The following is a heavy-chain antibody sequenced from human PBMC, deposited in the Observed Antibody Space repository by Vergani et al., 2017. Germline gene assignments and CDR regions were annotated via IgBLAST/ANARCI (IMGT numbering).Heavy chain of an antibody. D-gene: IGHD6-25*01. J-gene: IGHJ6*02. Sequence: QVQLQESGPGLVKPSETLSLTCTVSGGSISSYYWSWIRQPPGKGLEWIGSIYYSGSTYYNPSLKSRVTISVDTSKNQFSLKLSSVTSADTAVYYCARLTAAGRYYYYGMDVWGQGTTVTVSS. CDR1: GGSISSYY. V-gene: IGHV4-59*05. CDR2: IYYSGST. CDR3: ARLTAAGRYYYYGMDV.